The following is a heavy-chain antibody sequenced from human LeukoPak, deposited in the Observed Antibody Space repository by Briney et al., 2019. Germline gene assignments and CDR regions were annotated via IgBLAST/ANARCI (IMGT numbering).Heavy chain of an antibody. CDR3: AREYSAGWFDP. J-gene: IGHJ5*02. CDR2: IWYDGSNR. D-gene: IGHD6-13*01. Sequence: GGSLRLSCAASGFTFSSYGMHWVRQAPGKGLEWVAVIWYDGSNRFYADSVRGRFTISRDNSKNTLYLQMNSLRAEDTAVYYCAREYSAGWFDPWGQGTLVTVSS. V-gene: IGHV3-33*01. CDR1: GFTFSSYG.